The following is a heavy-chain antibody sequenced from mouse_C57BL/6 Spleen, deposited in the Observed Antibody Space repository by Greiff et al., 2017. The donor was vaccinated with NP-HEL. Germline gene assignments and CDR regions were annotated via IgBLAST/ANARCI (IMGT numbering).Heavy chain of an antibody. CDR2: IYPGSGST. CDR3: ARRGPDSSGYPFAD. D-gene: IGHD3-2*02. CDR1: GYTFTSYW. Sequence: VQLQQSGAELVKPGASVKMSCKASGYTFTSYWITWVKQRPGQGLEWIGDIYPGSGSTNYNEKFKSKATLTVDTSSSTAYMQLSSLTSEDSAVYDCARRGPDSSGYPFADWGQGTLVTVAA. J-gene: IGHJ3*01. V-gene: IGHV1-55*01.